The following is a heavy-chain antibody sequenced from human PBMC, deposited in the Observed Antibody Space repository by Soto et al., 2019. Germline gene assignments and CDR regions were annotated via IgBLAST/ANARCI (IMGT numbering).Heavy chain of an antibody. CDR1: GYTFTRYT. V-gene: IGHV1-3*01. CDR2: INPDNGNT. Sequence: AAVKVSCKASGYTFTRYTMNWVRQAPGQMLEWMGWINPDNGNTKSSQKFQDRVIITRDTSASTAYMDLSSLRSEDTAVYYCARRNYDSSGYTRCHYYGMAVWAQGTTVPVSS. J-gene: IGHJ6*02. CDR3: ARRNYDSSGYTRCHYYGMAV. D-gene: IGHD3-22*01.